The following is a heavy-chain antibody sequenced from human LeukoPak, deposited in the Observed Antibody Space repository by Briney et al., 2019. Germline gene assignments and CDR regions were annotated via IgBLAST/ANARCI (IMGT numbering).Heavy chain of an antibody. CDR3: ARDLNTYYDFWSGSPLGY. J-gene: IGHJ4*02. Sequence: GASVKVSCKASGYTFTSYGISWVRQAPGQGLEWMGWISAYNGNTNYAQKLQGRVTMTTDTSTSTAYMELRSLRSDDTAVYYCARDLNTYYDFWSGSPLGYWGQGTLVTVSS. CDR2: ISAYNGNT. CDR1: GYTFTSYG. V-gene: IGHV1-18*01. D-gene: IGHD3-3*01.